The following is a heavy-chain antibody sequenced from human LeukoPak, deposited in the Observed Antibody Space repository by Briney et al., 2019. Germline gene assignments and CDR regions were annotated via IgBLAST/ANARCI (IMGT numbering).Heavy chain of an antibody. CDR3: ARDRGYYDSSGSLWFDP. V-gene: IGHV3-66*01. CDR1: GFTFSDYN. CDR2: IYSGGST. D-gene: IGHD3-22*01. J-gene: IGHJ5*02. Sequence: GGSLRLSCAASGFTFSDYNMRWIRQAPGKGLEWVSLIYSGGSTYYADSVKGRFTISRDNAKNSLYLQMNSLRAEDTAVYYCARDRGYYDSSGSLWFDPWGQGTLVTVSS.